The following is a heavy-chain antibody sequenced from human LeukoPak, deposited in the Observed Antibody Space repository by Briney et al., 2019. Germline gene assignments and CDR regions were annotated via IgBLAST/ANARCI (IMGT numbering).Heavy chain of an antibody. D-gene: IGHD5-12*01. V-gene: IGHV1-69*04. Sequence: ASVKVSCKASGGTFSSYAISWVRQAPGQGLEWMGRIIPILGIANYAQKFQGRVTITADKSTSTAYMELSSLRSEDTAVYYCARDYSGYEYYFDYWGQGTLVTVSS. J-gene: IGHJ4*02. CDR1: GGTFSSYA. CDR2: IIPILGIA. CDR3: ARDYSGYEYYFDY.